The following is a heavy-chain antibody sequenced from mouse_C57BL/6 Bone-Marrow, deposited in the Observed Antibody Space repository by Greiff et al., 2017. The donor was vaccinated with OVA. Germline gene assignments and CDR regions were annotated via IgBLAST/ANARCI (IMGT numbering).Heavy chain of an antibody. D-gene: IGHD1-1*01. V-gene: IGHV1-69*01. CDR2: IDPTDSYT. J-gene: IGHJ3*01. CDR1: GYTFTSYW. Sequence: QVQLKQPGAELVMPGASVKLSCKASGYTFTSYWMHWVKQRPGKGLEWIGEIDPTDSYTNYNQKFKGKSTLTVDKSSSTAYMQLRSLTSEVSAVYYCTRESLYYYGSSPFAYWGQGTLVTVSA. CDR3: TRESLYYYGSSPFAY.